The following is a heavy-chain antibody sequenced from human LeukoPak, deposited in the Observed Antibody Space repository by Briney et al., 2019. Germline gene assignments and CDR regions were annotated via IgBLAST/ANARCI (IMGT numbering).Heavy chain of an antibody. V-gene: IGHV3-74*03. D-gene: IGHD4-23*01. CDR1: GLTFSSSW. CDR2: INTDGSST. J-gene: IGHJ4*02. Sequence: GGSLRLSRAASGLTFSSSWMHWVRQVPGKGLVWVSRINTDGSSTTYAGSVKGRFTVSRDNAKNTLYLQMDSLRAEDTAVYYCARTGGGNLAFDSWGQGTLVTVSS. CDR3: ARTGGGNLAFDS.